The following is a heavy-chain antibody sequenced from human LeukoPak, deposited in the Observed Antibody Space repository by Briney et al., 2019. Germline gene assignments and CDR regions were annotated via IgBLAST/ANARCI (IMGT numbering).Heavy chain of an antibody. CDR2: INPSGGST. V-gene: IGHV1-46*01. J-gene: IGHJ5*02. Sequence: GASVKVSCKASGYTFTSYYMHWVRQAPGQGLEWMGIINPSGGSTSYAQKFQGRVTMTRDTSTSTVYMELSSLRSEDTAVYYCARAPVGGYCSSTSCLSGLLWFGELLSWFDPWGQGTLVTVSS. D-gene: IGHD2-2*01. CDR1: GYTFTSYY. CDR3: ARAPVGGYCSSTSCLSGLLWFGELLSWFDP.